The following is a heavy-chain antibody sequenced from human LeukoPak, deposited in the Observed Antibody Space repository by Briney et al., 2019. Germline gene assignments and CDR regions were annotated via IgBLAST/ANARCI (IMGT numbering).Heavy chain of an antibody. CDR2: IRSKAYGATT. J-gene: IGHJ5*02. CDR1: GFTFGDYA. V-gene: IGHV3-49*04. D-gene: IGHD3-10*01. CDR3: TRERDYSGSGSNL. Sequence: GGSLRLSCTASGFTFGDYAMTWVRQAPGKGLEGVGFIRSKAYGATTEYAASVKGRFTISRDDSKSIAYLQMNSLKTEDTAVYYCTRERDYSGSGSNLWGQGTLVTVSS.